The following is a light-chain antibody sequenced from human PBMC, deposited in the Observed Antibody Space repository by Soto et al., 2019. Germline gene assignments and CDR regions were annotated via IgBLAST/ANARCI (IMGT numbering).Light chain of an antibody. CDR3: QQYGSSPRT. J-gene: IGKJ1*01. V-gene: IGKV3-20*01. Sequence: EIVLTQSPGTLSLSPGERATLSCRASQSVSSSFLAWYQQRPGQAPRLLIYGASSRATGIPDRFSGSVSGTDLTITISRLEPEDGEVYDCQQYGSSPRTFGQGTKVDI. CDR1: QSVSSSF. CDR2: GAS.